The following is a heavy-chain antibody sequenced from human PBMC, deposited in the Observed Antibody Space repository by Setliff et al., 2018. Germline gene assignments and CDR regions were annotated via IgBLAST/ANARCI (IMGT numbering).Heavy chain of an antibody. Sequence: GASVKVSCKASGGTFSSYAISWVRQAPGQGLEWMGGIIPILGIANYAQKFQGRVTIIADKSTSTAYMELSSLRSEDTAVYYCARELLGRSFDIWGRGTMVTVSS. CDR1: GGTFSSYA. J-gene: IGHJ3*02. CDR3: ARELLGRSFDI. D-gene: IGHD3-10*01. V-gene: IGHV1-69*10. CDR2: IIPILGIA.